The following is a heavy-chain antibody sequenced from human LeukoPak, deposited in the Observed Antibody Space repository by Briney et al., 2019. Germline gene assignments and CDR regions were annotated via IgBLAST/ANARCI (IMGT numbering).Heavy chain of an antibody. Sequence: GGSLRLSCAASGFTFSSYSMNWVRQAPGKGLEWVSSISSSSSYIYYADSVKGRFTISRDNAKNSLYLQMNSLRAEDTALYYCASELLWFGELYLDYWGQGTLVTVSS. V-gene: IGHV3-21*01. J-gene: IGHJ4*02. D-gene: IGHD3-10*01. CDR1: GFTFSSYS. CDR2: ISSSSSYI. CDR3: ASELLWFGELYLDY.